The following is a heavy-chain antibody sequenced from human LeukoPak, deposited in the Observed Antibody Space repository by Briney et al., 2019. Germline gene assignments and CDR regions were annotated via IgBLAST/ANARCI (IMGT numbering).Heavy chain of an antibody. V-gene: IGHV1-2*02. CDR3: ARTWDHPTNCGGDCYNFDY. CDR1: CLTFTRDY. D-gene: IGHD2-21*01. J-gene: IGHJ4*02. CDR2: VHPNSGGT. Sequence: GSVKGSCKAFCLTFTRDYMHWVGPAPGPGVGGMGWVHPNSGGTNYAQKFQGRVTMTRDTSISTAYMELSRLRSDDTAVYYCARTWDHPTNCGGDCYNFDYWGQGTLVTVSS.